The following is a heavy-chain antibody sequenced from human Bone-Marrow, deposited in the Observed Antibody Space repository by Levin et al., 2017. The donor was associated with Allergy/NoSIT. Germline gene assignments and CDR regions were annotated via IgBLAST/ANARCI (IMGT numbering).Heavy chain of an antibody. CDR3: ARGSYCSRTNCYLAAFHI. J-gene: IGHJ3*02. CDR2: IYYSGST. D-gene: IGHD2-2*01. V-gene: IGHV4-59*08. Sequence: KGLEWIGYIYYSGSTTYNPSLKSRVTISVDTSKNQFSLKLTSVTAAATAVYYCARGSYCSRTNCYLAAFHIWGQGTMVTVSS.